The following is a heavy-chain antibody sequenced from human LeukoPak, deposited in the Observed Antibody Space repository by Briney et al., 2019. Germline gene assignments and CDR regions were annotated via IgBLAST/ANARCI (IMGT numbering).Heavy chain of an antibody. Sequence: ASVKVSCKASGYTFTSYGISWVRQAPGQGLEWMGWISAYNGNTNYAQKLQGRVTMTTDTSTSTAYMELRSLRSDDTAVYYCARGPRGYYDSSGYYSPNWFDPWGQGTLVTVSS. CDR1: GYTFTSYG. CDR2: ISAYNGNT. CDR3: ARGPRGYYDSSGYYSPNWFDP. V-gene: IGHV1-18*01. D-gene: IGHD3-22*01. J-gene: IGHJ5*02.